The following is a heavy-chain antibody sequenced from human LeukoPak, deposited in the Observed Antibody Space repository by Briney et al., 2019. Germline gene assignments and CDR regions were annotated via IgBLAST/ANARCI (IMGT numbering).Heavy chain of an antibody. CDR1: GGSISSYY. J-gene: IGHJ2*01. CDR3: ARDKVSLSGLWYFDL. V-gene: IGHV4-59*01. D-gene: IGHD6-25*01. CDR2: IYYSGST. Sequence: SETLSLTCTVSGGSISSYYWSWIRQPPGKGLEWIGYIYYSGSTNYNPSLKSRVTISVDTSKNQFSLKLSSVTAADTAVYYCARDKVSLSGLWYFDLWGRGTLVTVSS.